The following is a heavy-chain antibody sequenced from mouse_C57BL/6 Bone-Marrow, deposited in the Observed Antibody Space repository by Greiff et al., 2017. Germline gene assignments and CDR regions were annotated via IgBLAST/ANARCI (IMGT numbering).Heavy chain of an antibody. Sequence: QVQLQQSGAELARPGASVKLSCKASGYTFTSYGISWVKQRTGQGLEWIGEIYPRSGNTYYNEKFKGKATLTADKPSSTAYMELRSLTSEDSAVYFCARDYYGSSAWFAYWGQGTLVTVSA. CDR2: IYPRSGNT. CDR3: ARDYYGSSAWFAY. J-gene: IGHJ3*01. CDR1: GYTFTSYG. V-gene: IGHV1-81*01. D-gene: IGHD1-1*01.